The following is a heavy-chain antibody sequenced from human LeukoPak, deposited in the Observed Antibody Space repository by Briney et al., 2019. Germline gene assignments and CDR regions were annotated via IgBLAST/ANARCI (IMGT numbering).Heavy chain of an antibody. CDR2: IKQDGSEK. J-gene: IGHJ4*02. CDR3: ASGLELDY. V-gene: IGHV3-7*03. Sequence: GGSLRLSCAASGFTFSGYWMRWVRQAPGKGLEWVANIKQDGSEKNYVDSVKGRFTISRDNAKNSLYLQMNSLRAEDTAVYYCASGLELDYWGQGTLVTVSS. CDR1: GFTFSGYW.